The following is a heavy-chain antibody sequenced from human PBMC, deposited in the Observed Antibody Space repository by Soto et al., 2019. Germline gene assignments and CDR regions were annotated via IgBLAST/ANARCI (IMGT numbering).Heavy chain of an antibody. CDR1: GDSVSSNSAA. V-gene: IGHV6-1*01. CDR2: TYYRSKWYN. D-gene: IGHD3-3*01. Sequence: QTLSLTCAISGDSVSSNSAAWNWIRQSKSRGLEWLGRTYYRSKWYNDYAVSVKSRITINPDTSKNQFSLQLNSVTPEDTAVYYCARDQEYYDFFIGYSGYNDMYVWGLGTAVTVSS. J-gene: IGHJ6*02. CDR3: ARDQEYYDFFIGYSGYNDMYV.